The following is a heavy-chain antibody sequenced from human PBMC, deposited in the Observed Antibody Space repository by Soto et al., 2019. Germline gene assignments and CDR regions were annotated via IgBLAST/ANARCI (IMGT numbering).Heavy chain of an antibody. J-gene: IGHJ2*01. CDR3: ARPVAEGSGSSCNRGWHFDL. CDR2: IYYSGST. V-gene: IGHV4-39*01. D-gene: IGHD3-10*01. Sequence: QLQLQESGPGQVTPSETLSLTCTVSGGSFSSSSYYWGWIRQPPGKGLEWIGTIYYSGSTYYNPSLKSRVTISVDTSENQFSLRLSSVTAADTAVYYCARPVAEGSGSSCNRGWHFDLWGRGTLVTVSS. CDR1: GGSFSSSSYY.